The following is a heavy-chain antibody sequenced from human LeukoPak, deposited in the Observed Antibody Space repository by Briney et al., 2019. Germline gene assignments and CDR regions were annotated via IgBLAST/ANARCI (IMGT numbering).Heavy chain of an antibody. D-gene: IGHD3-22*01. CDR1: GFTFGDYA. J-gene: IGHJ4*02. Sequence: PGGSLRLSCKASGFTFGDYAMSWFRQAPGKGLEWVGFIRSKAYGGITEYAAAVKGRFTISSDESTSFAYRQMNSLKTEDKAVYYCARVTTLDYSGGYYWEGGGYYFDYWGQGTLVTVSS. V-gene: IGHV3-49*03. CDR3: ARVTTLDYSGGYYWEGGGYYFDY. CDR2: IRSKAYGGIT.